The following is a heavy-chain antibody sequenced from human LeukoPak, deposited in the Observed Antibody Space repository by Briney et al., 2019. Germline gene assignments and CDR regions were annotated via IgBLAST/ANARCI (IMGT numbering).Heavy chain of an antibody. CDR2: IYSGADT. CDR1: GFTVSGNY. Sequence: PGGSLRLSCAASGFTVSGNYMSWVRQAPGKGLEWVSVIYSGADTYYADSVKGRFTISRHSSQNTVYLQMNSLRAEDTAVSYCARAQYCSGGSCYSGTLGSWGQGTLVTVSS. D-gene: IGHD2-15*01. V-gene: IGHV3-53*04. CDR3: ARAQYCSGGSCYSGTLGS. J-gene: IGHJ5*02.